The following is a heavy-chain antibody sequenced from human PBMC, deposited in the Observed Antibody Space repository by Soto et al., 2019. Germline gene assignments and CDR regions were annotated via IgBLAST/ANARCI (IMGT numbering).Heavy chain of an antibody. CDR1: GFTFSSYS. Sequence: GGSLRLSCAASGFTFSSYSMHWVRQAPGKGLEWVAVISYDGNKEYYADSVKGRFTISRDNSKYTLYLQMNSLRAEDTAVYYCAKEGWGAFDIWGQGTMVTVSS. D-gene: IGHD3-16*01. CDR2: ISYDGNKE. V-gene: IGHV3-30-3*01. CDR3: AKEGWGAFDI. J-gene: IGHJ3*02.